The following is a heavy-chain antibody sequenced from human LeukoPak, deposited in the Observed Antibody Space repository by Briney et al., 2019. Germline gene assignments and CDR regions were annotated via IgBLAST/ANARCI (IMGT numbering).Heavy chain of an antibody. CDR3: VGCSGGSCYTTNWFDP. CDR1: GYSFNSYW. CDR2: IYPGDSDA. J-gene: IGHJ5*02. Sequence: GESLKISCKGSGYSFNSYWIGWVRQMPGKGLKWMGIIYPGDSDARYSPSFQGQVTISADKSISTAYLQWSSLKASDTAMYYCVGCSGGSCYTTNWFDPWGQGTLVTVSS. D-gene: IGHD2-15*01. V-gene: IGHV5-51*01.